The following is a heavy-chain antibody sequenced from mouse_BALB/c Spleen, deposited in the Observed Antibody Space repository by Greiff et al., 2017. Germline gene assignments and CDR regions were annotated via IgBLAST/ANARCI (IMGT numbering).Heavy chain of an antibody. Sequence: LVKTGASVKISCKASGYSFTGYYMHWVKQSHGKSLEWIGYISCYNGATSYNQKFKGKATITVDTSSSTAYMQINSLTAEDSAVYYCASSSYYGYSDYWGEGTTLTVSS. J-gene: IGHJ2*01. V-gene: IGHV1S34*01. CDR2: ISCYNGAT. CDR3: ASSSYYGYSDY. D-gene: IGHD1-1*01. CDR1: GYSFTGYY.